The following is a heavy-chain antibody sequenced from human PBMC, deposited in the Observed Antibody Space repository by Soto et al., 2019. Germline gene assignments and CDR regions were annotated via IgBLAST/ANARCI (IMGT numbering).Heavy chain of an antibody. CDR1: GGSFNRET. J-gene: IGHJ6*04. CDR3: ARGGKLGGDLDV. CDR2: IIPVLDVT. Sequence: QAQLVQSGAEVKKPGSSVKVSCKASGGSFNRETFSWVRQAPGQGLQWMGRIIPVLDVTEYPQNFQGRVTITADTSTRTVYMALSGLGSDDTAVYYCARGGKLGGDLDVWGKGTPVIVYS. V-gene: IGHV1-69*02. D-gene: IGHD3-10*01.